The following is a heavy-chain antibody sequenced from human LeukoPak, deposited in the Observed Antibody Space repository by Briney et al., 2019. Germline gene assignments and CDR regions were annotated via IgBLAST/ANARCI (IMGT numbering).Heavy chain of an antibody. D-gene: IGHD2-15*01. CDR3: ARDPSLPYCSGGSCYSHYYYYGMDV. CDR1: GFTISSNY. J-gene: IGHJ6*02. V-gene: IGHV3-53*01. Sequence: GGALGLSFAAAGFTISSNYMSWGRPAPGKGVGGVSVIYSGGSTYYADSVKGRFTISRDNSKNTLYLQMNSLRAEDTAVYYCARDPSLPYCSGGSCYSHYYYYGMDVWGQGTTVTVSS. CDR2: IYSGGST.